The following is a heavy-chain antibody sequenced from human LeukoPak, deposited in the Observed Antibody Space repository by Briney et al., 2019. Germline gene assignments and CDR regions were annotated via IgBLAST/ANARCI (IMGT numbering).Heavy chain of an antibody. J-gene: IGHJ4*02. CDR1: GGTFSSYA. CDR2: IIPIFGTA. V-gene: IGHV1-69*01. D-gene: IGHD5-18*01. CDR3: ARLPDTAMVDFDY. Sequence: ASVKVSCKASGGTFSSYAISWVRQAPGQGLEWMGGIIPIFGTANYAQKFQGRVTITADESTSTAYMELSSLRSEDTAVYYCARLPDTAMVDFDYWGQGTLDTVSS.